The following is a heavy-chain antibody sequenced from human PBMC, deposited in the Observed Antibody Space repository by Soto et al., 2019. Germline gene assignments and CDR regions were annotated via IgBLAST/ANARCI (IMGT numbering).Heavy chain of an antibody. J-gene: IGHJ4*02. CDR2: ISGSGGST. V-gene: IGHV3-23*01. CDR1: GFTFSSYA. Sequence: GGSLRLSCAASGFTFSSYAMSWVRQAPGKGLEWVSAISGSGGSTYYADSVKGRFTISRDNSKNTLYLQMNSLRAEDTAVYYCAKDGDIVVVPAASHNHGYYFDYWGQGTLVTVSS. CDR3: AKDGDIVVVPAASHNHGYYFDY. D-gene: IGHD2-2*01.